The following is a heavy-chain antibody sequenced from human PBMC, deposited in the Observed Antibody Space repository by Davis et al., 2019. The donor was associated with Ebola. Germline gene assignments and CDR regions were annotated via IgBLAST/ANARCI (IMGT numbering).Heavy chain of an antibody. CDR3: ATDSSGWYFSY. CDR2: INHSGST. CDR1: GGSFSGYY. J-gene: IGHJ4*02. V-gene: IGHV4-34*01. Sequence: PSETLSLTCAVYGGSFSGYYWSWIRQPPGKGLEWIGEINHSGSTNYNPSLKSRVTMSVDTSKNQFSLKLSSVTAADTAVYYCATDSSGWYFSYWGQGTLVTVSS. D-gene: IGHD6-19*01.